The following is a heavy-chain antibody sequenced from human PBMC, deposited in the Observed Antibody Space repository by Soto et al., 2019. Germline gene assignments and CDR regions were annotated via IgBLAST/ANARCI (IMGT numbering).Heavy chain of an antibody. CDR1: GGTFSSYA. CDR2: IIPIFGTA. CDR3: ARYPGVLRSSPGAEDY. Sequence: QVQLVQSGAEVKMPGSSVKVSCKASGGTFSSYAISWVRQAPGQGLEWMGGIIPIFGTANYAQKFQGRVTITADESTSTAFMELSSLRSEDTAVYYCARYPGVLRSSPGAEDYWGQGTLVTVSS. V-gene: IGHV1-69*01. D-gene: IGHD3-16*02. J-gene: IGHJ4*02.